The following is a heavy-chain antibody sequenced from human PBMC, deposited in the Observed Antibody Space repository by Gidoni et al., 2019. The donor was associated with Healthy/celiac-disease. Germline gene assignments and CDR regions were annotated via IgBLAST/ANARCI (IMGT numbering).Heavy chain of an antibody. CDR1: GFTFSSYA. CDR2: ISGSGGST. D-gene: IGHD3-22*01. J-gene: IGHJ4*02. Sequence: EVQLLEFGGGLVQPGGYLRLACAAAGFTFSSYAMSWVCQAPGKGLGWVSAISGSGGSTDYADCVKGRFTISRDNSKNTLYLQMNSLRAEDTAVYYCAKGHDSSGYSDCFDYWGQGTLVTVSS. CDR3: AKGHDSSGYSDCFDY. V-gene: IGHV3-23*01.